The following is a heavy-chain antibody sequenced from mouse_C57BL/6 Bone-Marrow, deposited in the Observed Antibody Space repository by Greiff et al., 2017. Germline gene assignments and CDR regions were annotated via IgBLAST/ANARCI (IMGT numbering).Heavy chain of an antibody. D-gene: IGHD1-1*01. Sequence: EVQLQQSGPELVKPGASVKMSCKASGYTFTDYWMHWVKQRHGKSLEWIGYIYPDNGGNGYNRKFKGKATLTADKSSSTAYMELRSLTSEDSAVYYWAREGYYYGSSYGFAYGGQGTLVTVSA. CDR2: IYPDNGGN. CDR3: AREGYYYGSSYGFAY. J-gene: IGHJ3*01. V-gene: IGHV1-34*01. CDR1: GYTFTDYW.